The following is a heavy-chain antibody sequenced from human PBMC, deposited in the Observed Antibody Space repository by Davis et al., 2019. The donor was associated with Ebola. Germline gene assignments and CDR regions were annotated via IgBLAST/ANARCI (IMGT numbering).Heavy chain of an antibody. CDR2: INAGVT. CDR3: AGTAMTSISDLGLGYNYFDP. Sequence: MPGGSLRLSCAIYGGSFRGYFWSWIRQSPGKGMEWIGHINAGVTSYNPSLESRFTISMDTSKNEFYLRLDSVTAADTAVYYCAGTAMTSISDLGLGYNYFDPWGQGSLVTVST. CDR1: GGSFRGYF. D-gene: IGHD2-21*02. V-gene: IGHV4-34*01. J-gene: IGHJ5*02.